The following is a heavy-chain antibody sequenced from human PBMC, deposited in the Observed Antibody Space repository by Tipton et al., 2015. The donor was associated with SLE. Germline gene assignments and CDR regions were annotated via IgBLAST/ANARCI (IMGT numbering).Heavy chain of an antibody. CDR1: GFTFSSYW. D-gene: IGHD4-17*01. V-gene: IGHV3-7*03. CDR3: ARDAGGYGDYGGFDL. Sequence: SLRLSCAASGFTFSSYWMNWVRQAPGKGLEWVANIKQDGSEKYYVDSVKGRFTISRDNAKNSLYLQMNSLRAEDTAVYYCARDAGGYGDYGGFDLWGRGTLVTVSS. J-gene: IGHJ2*01. CDR2: IKQDGSEK.